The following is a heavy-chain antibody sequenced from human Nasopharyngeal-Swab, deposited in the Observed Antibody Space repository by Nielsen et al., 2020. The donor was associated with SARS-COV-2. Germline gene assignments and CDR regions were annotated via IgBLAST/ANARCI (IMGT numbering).Heavy chain of an antibody. Sequence: SETLSRTCTGSGGSISSYYWSWIRQPPGKGLEWIGYIYYSGSTNYNPSLKSRVTISVDTSKNQFSLKLSSVTAADTAVYYCARDLLYYYDSGGYSTYYYYSMDVWGQGTTVTVSS. V-gene: IGHV4-59*01. CDR3: ARDLLYYYDSGGYSTYYYYSMDV. CDR2: IYYSGST. D-gene: IGHD3-22*01. J-gene: IGHJ6*02. CDR1: GGSISSYY.